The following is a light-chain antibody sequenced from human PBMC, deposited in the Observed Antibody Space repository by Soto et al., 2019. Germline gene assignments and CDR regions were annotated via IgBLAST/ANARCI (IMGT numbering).Light chain of an antibody. Sequence: IAFTQSPDTLSLSLGERATLSCRASQSVSSSYLAWYRQKPGQAPRLLIYDASSRATGIPDRFTGSGSGTDFTLTITRLEPEDFAVYYCQYYGASPQTFGQGTKVDIK. CDR1: QSVSSSY. CDR3: QYYGASPQT. J-gene: IGKJ1*01. V-gene: IGKV3-20*01. CDR2: DAS.